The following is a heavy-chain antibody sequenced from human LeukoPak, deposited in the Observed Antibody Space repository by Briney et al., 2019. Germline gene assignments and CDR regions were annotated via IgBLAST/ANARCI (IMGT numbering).Heavy chain of an antibody. D-gene: IGHD5-12*01. CDR2: VTDDGTTT. V-gene: IGHV3-23*01. Sequence: GGSLRLSCAASGFTFNNCAMSWVRQPPGKGLEWVSAVTDDGTTTYYADSVQGRFTISRDNSKTTVYLHMNSLRAEDTAVYYCARDSDSGYGPFASWGQGTLVTVSS. CDR3: ARDSDSGYGPFAS. J-gene: IGHJ4*02. CDR1: GFTFNNCA.